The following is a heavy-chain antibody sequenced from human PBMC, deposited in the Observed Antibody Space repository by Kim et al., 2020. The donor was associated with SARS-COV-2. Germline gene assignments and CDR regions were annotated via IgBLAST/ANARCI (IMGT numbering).Heavy chain of an antibody. V-gene: IGHV4-39*07. D-gene: IGHD1-26*01. J-gene: IGHJ3*02. Sequence: PSRKSRVPISVDTSKNQFSLKLSSVTAADTAVYYCARGVSGSYLRGAFDIWGQGTMVTVSS. CDR3: ARGVSGSYLRGAFDI.